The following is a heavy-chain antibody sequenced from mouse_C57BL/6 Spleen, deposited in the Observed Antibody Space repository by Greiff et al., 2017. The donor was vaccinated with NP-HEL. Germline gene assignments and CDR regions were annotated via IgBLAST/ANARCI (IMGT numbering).Heavy chain of an antibody. J-gene: IGHJ2*01. V-gene: IGHV10-1*01. D-gene: IGHD3-3*01. CDR2: ISSKSNNYAT. CDR3: VRHGDLDY. Sequence: EVQLVESGGGLVQPKGSLKLSCAASGFSFNTYAMNWVRQAPGKGLEWVARISSKSNNYATSYSASVKDRFTISSDDSESMLYLQMNNLKTEDKAMYYGVRHGDLDYGGQGTTLTVSS. CDR1: GFSFNTYA.